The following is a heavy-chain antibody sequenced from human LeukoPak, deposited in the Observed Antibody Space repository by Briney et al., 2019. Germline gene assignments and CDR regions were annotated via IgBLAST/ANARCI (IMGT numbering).Heavy chain of an antibody. CDR2: ISSSSSYI. V-gene: IGHV3-21*01. J-gene: IGHJ6*02. Sequence: GGSLRLSCAASGFTLSSYSMNWVRQAPGKGLEWVPSISSSSSYIYYADSVKGRFTISRDNAKNSLYLQMNSLRAEDTAVYYCARELGSYEGGYYGMDVWGQGTTVTVSS. D-gene: IGHD1-26*01. CDR1: GFTLSSYS. CDR3: ARELGSYEGGYYGMDV.